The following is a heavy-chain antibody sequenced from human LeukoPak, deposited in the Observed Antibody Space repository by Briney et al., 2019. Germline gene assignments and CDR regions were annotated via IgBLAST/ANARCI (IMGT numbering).Heavy chain of an antibody. J-gene: IGHJ4*02. CDR3: ARGYCTNGVCAVGYFDY. D-gene: IGHD2-8*01. CDR2: IFHIGTT. CDR1: GGSVSTSSYY. Sequence: PSETLSLTCTVSGGSVSTSSYYWGWIRQPPGKGLEWIGSIFHIGTTFYNPSLKSRVTISVDTSKNQFSLKLSSVTAADTAVYYCARGYCTNGVCAVGYFDYWGQGTLVTVSS. V-gene: IGHV4-39*01.